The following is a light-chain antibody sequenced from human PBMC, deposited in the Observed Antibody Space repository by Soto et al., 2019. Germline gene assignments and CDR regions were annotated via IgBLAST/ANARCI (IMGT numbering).Light chain of an antibody. V-gene: IGKV4-1*01. CDR1: QSVLHSSNNKNY. J-gene: IGKJ2*01. CDR2: WAS. CDR3: QDSEAPPYT. Sequence: DIVMTQSPDSLAVSLGERATINCKSSQSVLHSSNNKNYLTWYQQKPGQPPKLLIYWASTRASGVPDRFSGGGSGTDFMLTISSLQAEDVAVYYCQDSEAPPYTFGQGTKVEIK.